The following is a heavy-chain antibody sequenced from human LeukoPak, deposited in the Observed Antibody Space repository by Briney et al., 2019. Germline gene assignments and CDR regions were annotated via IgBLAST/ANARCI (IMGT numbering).Heavy chain of an antibody. CDR1: GFTFSSYW. V-gene: IGHV3-74*01. CDR3: ATGALYYDILTGYYNSGWFDP. CDR2: INSDGGST. J-gene: IGHJ5*02. D-gene: IGHD3-9*01. Sequence: GGSLRLSCAASGFTFSSYWMHWVRQAPGKGLVWVSRINSDGGSTSYADSVKGRFTISRDNAKNTLYLQMNSLRAEDTAVYYCATGALYYDILTGYYNSGWFDPWGQGTLVTVSS.